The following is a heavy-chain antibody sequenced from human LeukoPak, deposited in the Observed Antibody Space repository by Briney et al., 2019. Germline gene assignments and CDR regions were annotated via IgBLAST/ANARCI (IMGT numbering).Heavy chain of an antibody. Sequence: PGGSLRLSCAASGFTFSSYSMNWVRQAPGKGLEWVSSISSSSYIYYADSVKGRFTISRDNAKNSLYLQMNSLRAEDTAVYYCARDRGSSGWYWGGFDYWGQGTLVTVSS. CDR1: GFTFSSYS. CDR2: ISSSSYI. J-gene: IGHJ4*02. D-gene: IGHD6-19*01. CDR3: ARDRGSSGWYWGGFDY. V-gene: IGHV3-21*01.